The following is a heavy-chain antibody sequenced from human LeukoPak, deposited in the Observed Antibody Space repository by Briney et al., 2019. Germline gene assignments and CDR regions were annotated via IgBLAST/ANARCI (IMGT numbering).Heavy chain of an antibody. D-gene: IGHD3-3*01. CDR2: INHSGST. V-gene: IGHV4-34*01. CDR1: GGSFSGYY. Sequence: PSETLSLTCAVYGGSFSGYYWSWIRQPPGKGLEWIGEINHSGSTNYNPSLKSRVTISVDTSKNQFSLKLSSVTAADTAVYYCARGPRYYDFWSGYQKYYFDYWGQGTLVTVSS. J-gene: IGHJ4*02. CDR3: ARGPRYYDFWSGYQKYYFDY.